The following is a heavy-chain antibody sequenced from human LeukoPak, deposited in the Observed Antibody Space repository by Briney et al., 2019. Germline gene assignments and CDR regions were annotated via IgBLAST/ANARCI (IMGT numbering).Heavy chain of an antibody. V-gene: IGHV3-33*06. CDR3: VKDLVPAASSRWFDS. CDR2: IWYDESKT. D-gene: IGHD2-2*01. CDR1: GFTFSSYA. J-gene: IGHJ5*01. Sequence: GGSLRLSCAASGFTFSSYAMHWVRQAPGKGLDWVAAIWYDESKTYYADSVKGRFTISRDSSENTLYLQMTSLRAEDAAIYYCVKDLVPAASSRWFDSWGQGTLVTVSS.